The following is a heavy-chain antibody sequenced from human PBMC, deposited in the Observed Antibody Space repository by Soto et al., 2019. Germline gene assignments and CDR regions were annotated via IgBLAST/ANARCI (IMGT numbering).Heavy chain of an antibody. J-gene: IGHJ4*02. D-gene: IGHD2-15*01. CDR3: ARDEFKGYCSGGSCYPFDY. CDR2: IIPILGIA. V-gene: IGHV1-69*04. CDR1: GGTFSSYT. Sequence: VASVKVSCKASGGTFSSYTISWVRQAPGQGLEWMGRIIPILGIANYAQKFQGRVTITADKSTSTAYMELSSLRSEDTAVYYCARDEFKGYCSGGSCYPFDYWGQGTLVTVSS.